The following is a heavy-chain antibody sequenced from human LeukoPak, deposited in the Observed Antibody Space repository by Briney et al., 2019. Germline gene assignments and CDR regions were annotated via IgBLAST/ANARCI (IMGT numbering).Heavy chain of an antibody. CDR2: ITSSSSYI. CDR3: ARDPYSGNYGAYYYYYMDV. J-gene: IGHJ6*03. CDR1: GFTFDDHG. D-gene: IGHD1-26*01. V-gene: IGHV3-21*06. Sequence: PGGSLRLSCAASGFTFDDHGMSWVRQAPGKGLEWVSSITSSSSYIYYADSVKGRFTISRDNAKNSLYLQMDSLRVEDTAEYYCARDPYSGNYGAYYYYYMDVWGKGTTVTVSS.